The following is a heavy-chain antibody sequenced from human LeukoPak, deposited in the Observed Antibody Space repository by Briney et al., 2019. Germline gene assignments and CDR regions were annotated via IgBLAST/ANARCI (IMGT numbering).Heavy chain of an antibody. J-gene: IGHJ4*02. CDR1: GFTFSSYS. D-gene: IGHD1-20*01. CDR3: ARSITGTTPRPFDY. CDR2: ISSSSSYI. V-gene: IGHV3-21*01. Sequence: PGGSLRLSCAASGFTFSSYSMNWVRQAPGKGLEWVSSISSSSSYIYYADSVKGRFSISRGNAKNSLYLQMNSLRAEDTAVYYCARSITGTTPRPFDYWGQGTLVTVSS.